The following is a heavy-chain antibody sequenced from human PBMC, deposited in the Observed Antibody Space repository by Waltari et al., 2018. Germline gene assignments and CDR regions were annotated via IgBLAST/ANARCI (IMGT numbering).Heavy chain of an antibody. D-gene: IGHD6-19*01. Sequence: EVQLVESGGGLVQPGGSLRLSCAASGFTFSSYSMNWVRQAPGKGLECVSYISSSSSTISYADSVKGRFTISRDNAKNSLYLQMNSLRAEDTAVYYCARAYSSGWYEDAFDIWGQGTMVTVSS. CDR1: GFTFSSYS. J-gene: IGHJ3*02. CDR3: ARAYSSGWYEDAFDI. V-gene: IGHV3-48*04. CDR2: ISSSSSTI.